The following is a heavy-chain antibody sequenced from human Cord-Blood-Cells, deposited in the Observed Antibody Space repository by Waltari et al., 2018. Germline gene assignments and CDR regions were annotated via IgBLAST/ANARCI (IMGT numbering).Heavy chain of an antibody. Sequence: SGGSISSYYWSWIRQPPGKGLEWIGYIYYSGSTNYNPSLKSRVTISVDTSKNQFSLKLSSVTAADTAVYYCARDFQRYGIVGATGAFDIWGQGTMVTVSS. CDR1: GGSISSYY. CDR3: ARDFQRYGIVGATGAFDI. D-gene: IGHD1-26*01. J-gene: IGHJ3*02. CDR2: IYYSGST. V-gene: IGHV4-59*01.